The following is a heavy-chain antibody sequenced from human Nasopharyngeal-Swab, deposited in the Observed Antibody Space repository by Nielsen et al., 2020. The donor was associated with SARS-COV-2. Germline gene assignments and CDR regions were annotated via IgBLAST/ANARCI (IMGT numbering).Heavy chain of an antibody. D-gene: IGHD6-19*01. CDR2: IDWDDDK. CDR1: GFSLSTSGMC. Sequence: SGPTLVKPPQTLTLTCTFSGFSLSTSGMCVSWIRQPPGKALEWLARIDWDDDKYYSTSLKTRLTISKDTSKNQVVLTMTNMDPVDTATYYCARTERYSSGWYLNDYWGQGTLVTVSS. J-gene: IGHJ4*02. CDR3: ARTERYSSGWYLNDY. V-gene: IGHV2-70*11.